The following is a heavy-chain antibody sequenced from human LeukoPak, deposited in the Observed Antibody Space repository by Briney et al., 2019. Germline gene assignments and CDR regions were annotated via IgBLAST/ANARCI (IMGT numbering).Heavy chain of an antibody. V-gene: IGHV4-34*01. CDR1: GGSFSGYY. Sequence: SETLSLTCAVYGGSFSGYYWSWIRQPPGKGLEWIGEINHSGSTNYNPSLKSRVTISVDTSKNQFSLKLSSVTAADTAVYYCASTLQPPDYCGQGTLVTVSS. CDR2: INHSGST. CDR3: ASTLQPPDY. J-gene: IGHJ4*02. D-gene: IGHD4-11*01.